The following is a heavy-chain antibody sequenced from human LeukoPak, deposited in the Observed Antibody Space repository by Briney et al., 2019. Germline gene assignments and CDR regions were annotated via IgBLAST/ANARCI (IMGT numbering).Heavy chain of an antibody. J-gene: IGHJ4*02. Sequence: SGTLSLTCTVSGGSISSYYWSWIRQPPGKGLEWIGYIYCSGSTNYNPSLKSRVTISVDTSKNQFSLKLSSVTAADTAVYYCASRYYGSTRTYWGQGTLVTVSS. CDR1: GGSISSYY. CDR3: ASRYYGSTRTY. D-gene: IGHD3-10*01. V-gene: IGHV4-59*12. CDR2: IYCSGST.